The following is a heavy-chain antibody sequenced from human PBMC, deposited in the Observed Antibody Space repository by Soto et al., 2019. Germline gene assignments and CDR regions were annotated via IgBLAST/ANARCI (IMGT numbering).Heavy chain of an antibody. CDR1: GGSINNSSFY. J-gene: IGHJ4*01. CDR2: IYYSGSA. V-gene: IGHV4-39*01. D-gene: IGHD3-10*01. CDR3: ARGPVVQGIIPYYFDS. Sequence: QLQLQESGPGLVKPSETLSLTCTVSGGSINNSSFYWGWVRQPPGKRLEWIGSIYYSGSASYYPSLLRRLPISVSTSTNQFSLNLGPVTAAATSVYFCARGPVVQGIIPYYFDSWGQGSLVTVSS.